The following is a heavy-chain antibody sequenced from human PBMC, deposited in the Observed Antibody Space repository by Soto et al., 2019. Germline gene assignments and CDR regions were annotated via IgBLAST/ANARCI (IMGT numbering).Heavy chain of an antibody. J-gene: IGHJ6*02. CDR2: IKQDGSEK. D-gene: IGHD3-10*01. Sequence: GGSLRLSCAASGLTFSSYWMSWVRQALGKGLEWVANIKQDGSEKYYVDSGKGRFTSSRDNAKNSLYLQMNSLRAEDTAVYYCARELLWFGKMDVWGQGTTVTVSS. CDR3: ARELLWFGKMDV. V-gene: IGHV3-7*03. CDR1: GLTFSSYW.